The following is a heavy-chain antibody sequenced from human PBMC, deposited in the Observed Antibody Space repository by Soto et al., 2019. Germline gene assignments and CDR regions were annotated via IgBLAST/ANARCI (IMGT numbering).Heavy chain of an antibody. CDR2: IYYSGST. D-gene: IGHD3-22*01. Sequence: SETLSLTCTVSGGSISSYYWSWIRQPPGKGLEWIGYIYYSGSTNYNPSLKSRVTISVDTSKNQFSLKLSSVTAADTAVYYCARELLGYDSSGYYRNYFDYWGQGTLVTVSS. CDR1: GGSISSYY. V-gene: IGHV4-59*01. CDR3: ARELLGYDSSGYYRNYFDY. J-gene: IGHJ4*02.